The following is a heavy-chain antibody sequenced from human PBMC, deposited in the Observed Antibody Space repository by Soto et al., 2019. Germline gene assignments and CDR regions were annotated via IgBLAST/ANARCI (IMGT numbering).Heavy chain of an antibody. D-gene: IGHD2-2*01. CDR3: ARDGGVAVVVPAASTEDWFDP. CDR1: GFTFSSYA. J-gene: IGHJ5*02. Sequence: GGSLRLSCAASGFTFSSYAMHWVRQAPGKGLEWVAVISYDGSNKYYADSVKGRFTISRDNSKNTLYLQMNSLRAEDTAVYYCARDGGVAVVVPAASTEDWFDPWGQGTLVTVSS. V-gene: IGHV3-30-3*01. CDR2: ISYDGSNK.